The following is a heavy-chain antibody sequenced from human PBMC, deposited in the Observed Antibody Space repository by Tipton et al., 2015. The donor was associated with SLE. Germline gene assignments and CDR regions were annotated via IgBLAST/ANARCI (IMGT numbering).Heavy chain of an antibody. CDR2: INHSGST. V-gene: IGHV4-34*01. D-gene: IGHD3-10*01. CDR1: GGSFSGYY. Sequence: TLSLTCAVYGGSFSGYYWSWIRQPPGKGLEWIGEINHSGSTNYNPSLKSRVTISVDTSKNQFSLKLSSVTAADTAVYYCASGSLEKGLWFREYYYGMDVWGQGTTVTVSS. J-gene: IGHJ6*02. CDR3: ASGSLEKGLWFREYYYGMDV.